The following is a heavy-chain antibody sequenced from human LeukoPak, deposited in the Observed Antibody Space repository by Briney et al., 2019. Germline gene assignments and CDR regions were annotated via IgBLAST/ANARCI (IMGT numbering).Heavy chain of an antibody. D-gene: IGHD6-13*01. CDR1: GYTFTGYY. J-gene: IGHJ4*02. Sequence: VASVKVSCKASGYTFTGYYMHWVRQAPGQGLEWMGWINPNSGGTNYAQKFQGRVTMTRDTSIGTAYMELSRLRSDDTAVYYCARLYSSSWYENDYWGRGTLVTVSS. V-gene: IGHV1-2*02. CDR3: ARLYSSSWYENDY. CDR2: INPNSGGT.